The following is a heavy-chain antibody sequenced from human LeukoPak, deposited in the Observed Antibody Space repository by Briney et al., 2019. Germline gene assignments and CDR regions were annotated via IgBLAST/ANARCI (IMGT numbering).Heavy chain of an antibody. J-gene: IGHJ5*02. CDR2: ISAYNGDT. D-gene: IGHD3-9*01. CDR1: GYTFTTYG. CDR3: ARDREYYDLLTGYYQYWFDP. V-gene: IGHV1-18*01. Sequence: ASVKVSCKASGYTFTTYGISWVRQAPGQGLEWMGWISAYNGDTKYSQKLQGRVTMTTDTSTSTAYMELRSLRSDDTAVYYCARDREYYDLLTGYYQYWFDPWGQGTLVTLSS.